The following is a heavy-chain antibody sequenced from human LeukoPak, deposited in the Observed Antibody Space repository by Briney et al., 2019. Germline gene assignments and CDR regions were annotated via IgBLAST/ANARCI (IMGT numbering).Heavy chain of an antibody. J-gene: IGHJ4*02. CDR2: IYHDGST. D-gene: IGHD6-19*01. Sequence: SETLSLTCAVYGGSFSDYYWSWIRQPPGKGLEWIGYIYHDGSTNYNPSLNRRVAISVDTSQNEFSLKLTSVTAADTAVYYCARGETYSSGWPYFDYWGQGTLVTVSS. V-gene: IGHV4-59*12. CDR3: ARGETYSSGWPYFDY. CDR1: GGSFSDYY.